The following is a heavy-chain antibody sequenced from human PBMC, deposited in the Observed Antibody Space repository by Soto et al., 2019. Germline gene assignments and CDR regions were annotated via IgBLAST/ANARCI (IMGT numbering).Heavy chain of an antibody. V-gene: IGHV3-30*02. D-gene: IGHD5-18*01. CDR3: AKAGTAMDHPDAFDI. Sequence: PGGSLRLSCAASGFTFSSYGMHWVRQAPGKGLEWVAVIWYDGSNKYYADSVKGRFTISRDNSKNTLYLQMNSLRAEDTAVYYCAKAGTAMDHPDAFDIWGQGTMVTVSS. J-gene: IGHJ3*02. CDR2: IWYDGSNK. CDR1: GFTFSSYG.